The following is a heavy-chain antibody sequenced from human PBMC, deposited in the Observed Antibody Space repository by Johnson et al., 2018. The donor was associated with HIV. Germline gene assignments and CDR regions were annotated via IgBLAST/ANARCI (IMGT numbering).Heavy chain of an antibody. CDR1: GFTFSTYG. Sequence: QVQLVESGGGVVQPGRSLRLSCVASGFTFSTYGMHWVRQAPGKGLEWVAVIWHDGSNKFYLDSVKGRFTISRDNSQNTLYLYMSSLRAEDTTVYFCAIMSAPEDADAFDFWGQGTMVTVSS. V-gene: IGHV3-33*01. J-gene: IGHJ3*01. D-gene: IGHD1-14*01. CDR3: AIMSAPEDADAFDF. CDR2: IWHDGSNK.